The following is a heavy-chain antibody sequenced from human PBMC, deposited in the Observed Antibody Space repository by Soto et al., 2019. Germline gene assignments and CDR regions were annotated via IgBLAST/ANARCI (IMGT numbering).Heavy chain of an antibody. CDR3: ARDRKKYDFWSGYPLDYYYYGMDV. J-gene: IGHJ6*02. Sequence: PGGSLRLSCSASGLTITNFGLHWVRQAPGKGLEHVCAIECDGGTTDYADSVKGRFTISRDNSKNTLYLQMTSLSAEDTAVYYCARDRKKYDFWSGYPLDYYYYGMDVWGQGTTVTVS. V-gene: IGHV3-64*04. D-gene: IGHD3-3*01. CDR1: GLTITNFG. CDR2: IECDGGTT.